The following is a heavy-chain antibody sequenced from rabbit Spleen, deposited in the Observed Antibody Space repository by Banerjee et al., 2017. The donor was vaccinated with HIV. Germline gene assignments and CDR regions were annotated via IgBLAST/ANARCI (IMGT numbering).Heavy chain of an antibody. Sequence: QEQLVESGGGLVQPEGSLTLTCTASGFSFSNKAVMCWVRQAPGKGLEWIACINVITGKAVYASWAKGRYTFSKTSSTTVTLEMTSLTAADTATYFCARDVGTSFSTYGMDLWGPGTLVTVS. CDR2: INVITGKA. CDR1: GFSFSNKAV. J-gene: IGHJ6*01. CDR3: ARDVGTSFSTYGMDL. D-gene: IGHD8-1*01. V-gene: IGHV1S45*01.